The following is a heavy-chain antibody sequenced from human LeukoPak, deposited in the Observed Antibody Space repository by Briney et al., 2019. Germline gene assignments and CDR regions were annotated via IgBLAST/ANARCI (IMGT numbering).Heavy chain of an antibody. Sequence: GGSLRLSCAASGITFSNYGMHWVRQAPGKGLEWVAFIRYDGSNKYYADSVKGRFTISRDNPKNTLYLQMNSLRPEDTAVYYCAKENWPTVTIPGRTYFDYWGQGTLVTVSS. D-gene: IGHD4-17*01. CDR2: IRYDGSNK. CDR3: AKENWPTVTIPGRTYFDY. CDR1: GITFSNYG. J-gene: IGHJ4*02. V-gene: IGHV3-30*02.